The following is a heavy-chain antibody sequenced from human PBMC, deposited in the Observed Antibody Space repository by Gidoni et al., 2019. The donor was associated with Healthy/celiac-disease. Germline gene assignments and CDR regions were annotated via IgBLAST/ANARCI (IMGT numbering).Heavy chain of an antibody. CDR1: GFTFSSYS. V-gene: IGHV3-21*01. Sequence: EVQLVESGGGLVKHGGSLRLSCAASGFTFSSYSMNWVRQAPGKGLEWVSSISSSSSYIYYADSVKGRFTISRDNAKNSLYLQMNSLRAEDTAVYYCARDLLATVDYWGQGTLVTVSS. CDR2: ISSSSSYI. D-gene: IGHD4-4*01. CDR3: ARDLLATVDY. J-gene: IGHJ4*02.